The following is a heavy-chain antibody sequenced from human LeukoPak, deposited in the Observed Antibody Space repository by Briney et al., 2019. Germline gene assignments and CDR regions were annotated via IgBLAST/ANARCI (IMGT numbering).Heavy chain of an antibody. D-gene: IGHD3-10*01. CDR3: ASDPRDTMVRGVIITSWFDP. CDR2: ISAYNGNT. J-gene: IGHJ5*02. V-gene: IGHV1-18*04. CDR1: GYTFTSYG. Sequence: PGASVKVSCKASGYTFTSYGISWVRQAPGQGLEWMGCISAYNGNTNYAHKLQGRLTMTTDTSTSTHYMELRSLRSDHTAVYYCASDPRDTMVRGVIITSWFDPWGQGTLVTVSS.